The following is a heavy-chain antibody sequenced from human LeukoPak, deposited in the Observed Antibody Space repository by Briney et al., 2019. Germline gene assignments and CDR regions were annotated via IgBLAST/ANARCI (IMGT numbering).Heavy chain of an antibody. Sequence: ASVKVSCKASGCTFTSYYMHWVRQAPGQGLEWMGIINPSGGSTSYAQKFQGRVTMTRDTSTSTVYMELSSLRSEDTAVYYCARDGRALSYYYGSGTYPEDWFDPWGQGTLVTVSS. CDR2: INPSGGST. CDR3: ARDGRALSYYYGSGTYPEDWFDP. J-gene: IGHJ5*02. CDR1: GCTFTSYY. V-gene: IGHV1-46*01. D-gene: IGHD3-10*01.